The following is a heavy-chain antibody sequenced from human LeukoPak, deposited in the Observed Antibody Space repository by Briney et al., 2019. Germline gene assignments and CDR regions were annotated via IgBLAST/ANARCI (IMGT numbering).Heavy chain of an antibody. CDR2: IQSKTDGGTT. J-gene: IGHJ4*02. CDR1: GFTFSNTW. Sequence: GGSLRLSCAASGFTFSNTWMNWVRQAPGKGLEWVGRIQSKTDGGTTEYTAPVKGRFTISRDDSKTTLYLQMNSLKTEDTAVYYCATLTVRGVINIWGQGTLVTVSS. V-gene: IGHV3-15*01. CDR3: ATLTVRGVINI. D-gene: IGHD3-10*01.